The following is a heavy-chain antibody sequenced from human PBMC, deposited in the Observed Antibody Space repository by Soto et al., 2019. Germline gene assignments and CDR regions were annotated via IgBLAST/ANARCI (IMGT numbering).Heavy chain of an antibody. D-gene: IGHD3-3*01. Sequence: PSETLSLTCTVSGGSISSYYWSWIRQPPGKGLEWIGYIYYSGSTNYNPSLKSRVTISVDTSKNQFSLKLSSVTAADTAVYYCARHPGRFLEWLSDFSWFDPWGQGTLVTVSS. J-gene: IGHJ5*02. CDR3: ARHPGRFLEWLSDFSWFDP. CDR1: GGSISSYY. V-gene: IGHV4-59*08. CDR2: IYYSGST.